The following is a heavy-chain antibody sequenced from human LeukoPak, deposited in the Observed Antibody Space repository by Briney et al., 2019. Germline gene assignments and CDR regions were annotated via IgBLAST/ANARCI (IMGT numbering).Heavy chain of an antibody. CDR2: IYHSGST. Sequence: SETLSLTCTVSGGSISSYYWSWIRQPPGKGLEWIGEIYHSGSTNYNPSLKSRVTISVDKSKNQFSLKLSSVTAADTAVYYCARRCSGGRCYHFDYWGQGTLVTVSS. J-gene: IGHJ4*02. D-gene: IGHD2-15*01. CDR1: GGSISSYY. V-gene: IGHV4-59*12. CDR3: ARRCSGGRCYHFDY.